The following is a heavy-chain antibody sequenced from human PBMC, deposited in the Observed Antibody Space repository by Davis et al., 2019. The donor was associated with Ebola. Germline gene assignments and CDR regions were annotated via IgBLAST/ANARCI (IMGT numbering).Heavy chain of an antibody. CDR3: ATNSSSTAGFDS. Sequence: PSETLSLTCTVSGGSISSHYRSWIRQPPGRGLEWIGYIYYSGSTDYNPSLKSRVTISVDTSKSQFSLKLTSATAADTAVYYCATNSSSTAGFDSWGQGTLVTVSS. D-gene: IGHD6-6*01. CDR1: GGSISSHY. CDR2: IYYSGST. V-gene: IGHV4-59*11. J-gene: IGHJ4*02.